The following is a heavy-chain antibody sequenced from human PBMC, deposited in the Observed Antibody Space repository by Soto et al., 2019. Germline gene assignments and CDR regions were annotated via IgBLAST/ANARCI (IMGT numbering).Heavy chain of an antibody. CDR2: IIPIFGTA. D-gene: IGHD3-3*01. J-gene: IGHJ6*02. Sequence: GASVKVSCKASGGTFSSYAISWVRQAPGQGLEWMGGIIPIFGTANYAQKFQGRVTITADESTSTAYMELSSLRSEDTAVYYCARDDLITIFGETNYYYYGMDVWGQGTTVT. V-gene: IGHV1-69*13. CDR1: GGTFSSYA. CDR3: ARDDLITIFGETNYYYYGMDV.